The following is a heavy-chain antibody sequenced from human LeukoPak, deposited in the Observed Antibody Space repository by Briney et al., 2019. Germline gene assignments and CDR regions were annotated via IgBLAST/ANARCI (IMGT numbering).Heavy chain of an antibody. CDR3: ARQMRYYYDSSGYYFGHYYYMDV. J-gene: IGHJ6*03. Sequence: SETLSLTCAVYGGSFSGYYWSWIRQPPGKGLEWIGEINHSGSTNYNPSLKSRVTISVDTSKNQFSLKLSSVTAADTAVYYCARQMRYYYDSSGYYFGHYYYMDVWGKGTTVTISS. CDR2: INHSGST. D-gene: IGHD3-22*01. V-gene: IGHV4-34*01. CDR1: GGSFSGYY.